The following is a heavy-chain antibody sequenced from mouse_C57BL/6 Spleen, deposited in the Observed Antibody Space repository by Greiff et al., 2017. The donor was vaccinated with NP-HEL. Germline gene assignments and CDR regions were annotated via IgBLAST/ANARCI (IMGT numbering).Heavy chain of an antibody. CDR3: ARHGGAYYSNTWFAY. CDR2: ISSGGSYT. V-gene: IGHV5-6*01. Sequence: EVQRVESGGDLVKPGGSLKLSCAASGFTFSSYGMSWVRQTPDKRLEWVATISSGGSYTYYPDSVKGRFTISRDNAKNTLYLQMSSLKSEDTAMYYCARHGGAYYSNTWFAYWGQGTLVTVSA. J-gene: IGHJ3*01. D-gene: IGHD2-5*01. CDR1: GFTFSSYG.